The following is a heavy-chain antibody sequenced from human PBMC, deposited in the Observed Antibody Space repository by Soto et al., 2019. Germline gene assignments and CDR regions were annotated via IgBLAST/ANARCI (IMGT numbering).Heavy chain of an antibody. V-gene: IGHV3-33*01. J-gene: IGHJ6*02. D-gene: IGHD2-15*01. CDR2: IWYDGSNK. Sequence: QVQLVESGGGVVQPGRSLRLSCAASGFTFSSYGMHWVRQAPGKGLEWVAVIWYDGSNKYYADSVKGRFTISRDNSKNTLYRQMNSLRAEDTAVYYCAREGVALRYYYGMDVWGQGTTVTVSS. CDR3: AREGVALRYYYGMDV. CDR1: GFTFSSYG.